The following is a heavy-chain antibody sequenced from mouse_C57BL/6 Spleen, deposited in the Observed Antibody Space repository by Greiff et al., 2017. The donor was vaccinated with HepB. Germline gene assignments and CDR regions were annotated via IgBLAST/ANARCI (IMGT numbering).Heavy chain of an antibody. CDR2: IYPGDGDT. V-gene: IGHV1-80*01. Sequence: VQLQQSGAELVKPGASVKISCKASGYAFSSYWMNWVKQRPGKGLEWIGQIYPGDGDTNYNGKFKGKATLTADKSSSTAYMQLSSLTSEDSAVYFCARDQNYYGSRGFAYWGQGTLVTVSA. CDR3: ARDQNYYGSRGFAY. D-gene: IGHD1-1*01. J-gene: IGHJ3*01. CDR1: GYAFSSYW.